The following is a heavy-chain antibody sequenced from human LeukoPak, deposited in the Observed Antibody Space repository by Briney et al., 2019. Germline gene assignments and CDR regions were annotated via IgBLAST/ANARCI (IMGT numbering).Heavy chain of an antibody. V-gene: IGHV3-7*03. CDR3: AKVLGMYGSSGYAWYFDY. CDR1: GFSFSSYW. D-gene: IGHD6-25*01. J-gene: IGHJ4*02. CDR2: IKEDGSEK. Sequence: PGGSLRLSCAVSGFSFSSYWMSWVRQAPGKGLEWVANIKEDGSEKRYVDSVKGRFTISRDNSKNTLYLQMNSLRAEDTAVYYCAKVLGMYGSSGYAWYFDYWGQGTLVTVSS.